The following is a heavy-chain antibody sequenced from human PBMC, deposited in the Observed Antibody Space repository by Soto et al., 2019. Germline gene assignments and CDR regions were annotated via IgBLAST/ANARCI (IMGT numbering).Heavy chain of an antibody. J-gene: IGHJ6*02. CDR1: GGSISSGGYY. D-gene: IGHD6-6*01. CDR2: IYYSGST. Sequence: SETLSLTCTVSGGSISSGGYYWSWIRQHPGKGLEWIGYIYYSGSTYYNPSLKSRVTISVDTSKNQFSLKLSSVTAADTAVYYCARSPIMYSSSSSPYVMDFWGQGTTVTVSS. CDR3: ARSPIMYSSSSSPYVMDF. V-gene: IGHV4-31*03.